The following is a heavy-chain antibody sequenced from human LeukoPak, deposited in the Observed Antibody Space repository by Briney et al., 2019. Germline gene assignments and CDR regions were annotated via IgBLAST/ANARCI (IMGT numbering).Heavy chain of an antibody. V-gene: IGHV4-34*01. CDR3: ARVGIAAAGTDYFDY. D-gene: IGHD6-13*01. CDR1: GGSFSGYY. J-gene: IGHJ4*02. CDR2: INHSGST. Sequence: SETLSLTCAVYGGSFSGYYWSWIRQPPGKGLEWIGEINHSGSTNYNPSLKSRVTISVDTSKNQFSLKLSSVTAADTAVYYCARVGIAAAGTDYFDYWGQGTLVTVSS.